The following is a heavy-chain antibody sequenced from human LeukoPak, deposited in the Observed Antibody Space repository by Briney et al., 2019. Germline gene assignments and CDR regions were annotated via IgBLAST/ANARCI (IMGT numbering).Heavy chain of an antibody. D-gene: IGHD7-27*01. CDR1: AFTFSNYW. CDR2: INDDGSST. Sequence: GGSLRLSCAASAFTFSNYWMHWVRQVPGKGLVWVARINDDGSSTTYADSVKGRFTISRDNAKDTLYLQMNSLRAEDTAVYYCAKEPATGVHYYYGMDVWGQGTTVTVSS. J-gene: IGHJ6*02. CDR3: AKEPATGVHYYYGMDV. V-gene: IGHV3-74*01.